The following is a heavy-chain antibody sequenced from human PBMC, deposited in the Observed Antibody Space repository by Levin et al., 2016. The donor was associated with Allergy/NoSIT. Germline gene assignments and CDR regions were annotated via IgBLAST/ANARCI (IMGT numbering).Heavy chain of an antibody. CDR3: ARDGWEISDAFDV. V-gene: IGHV3-11*05. J-gene: IGHJ3*01. CDR1: GFTFTDYY. Sequence: GGSLRLSCEASGFTFTDYYMSWIRQVPGKGLEWLSYINSGSAYTRYSDSVKGRFTISRDNSRNTVYLQMNGLRVEDTAVYFCARDGWEISDAFDVWGQGTMVTVS. CDR2: INSGSAYT. D-gene: IGHD1-26*01.